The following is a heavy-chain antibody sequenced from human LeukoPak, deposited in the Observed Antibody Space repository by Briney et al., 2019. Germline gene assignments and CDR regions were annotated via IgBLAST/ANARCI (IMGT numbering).Heavy chain of an antibody. Sequence: SETLSLTCTVSGGSVSSGSYYWSWIRQPPGKGLEWIGYIYYSGSTYYNPSLKSRVTISVDTSKNQFSLKLSSVTAADTAVYYCARTPYYYGSGSYYYYYGMDVWGQGTTVTVSS. CDR2: IYYSGST. CDR1: GGSVSSGSYY. D-gene: IGHD3-10*01. CDR3: ARTPYYYGSGSYYYYYGMDV. V-gene: IGHV4-61*01. J-gene: IGHJ6*02.